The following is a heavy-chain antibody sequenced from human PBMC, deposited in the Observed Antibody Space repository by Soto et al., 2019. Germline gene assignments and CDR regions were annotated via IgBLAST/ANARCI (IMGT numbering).Heavy chain of an antibody. J-gene: IGHJ1*01. D-gene: IGHD2-15*01. V-gene: IGHV1-18*01. CDR1: GYTFTSYG. CDR3: TRDTANCSGGSCYYFQH. CDR2: ISAYNGNT. Sequence: QVQLVQSGAEVKKPGASVKVSCKASGYTFTSYGISWVRQAPGQGLEWMGWISAYNGNTNYAQKLQGRVTMTTDTSTSTGYMELRSLRYDDTAVYYCTRDTANCSGGSCYYFQHWGQRTLVTVSS.